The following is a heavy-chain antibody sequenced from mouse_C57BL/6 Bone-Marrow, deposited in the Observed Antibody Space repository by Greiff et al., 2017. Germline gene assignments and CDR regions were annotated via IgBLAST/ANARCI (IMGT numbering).Heavy chain of an antibody. Sequence: QVQLQQPGAELVKPGASVKLSCKASGYTFTSYWMQWVKQRPGQGLEWIGEIDPSDSYTNYNQKFKGKATLTVDTSSSTAYMQLSSLTSEDSAVYYCARSGYCGSGYSWFAYWGQGTLVTVSA. V-gene: IGHV1-50*01. D-gene: IGHD1-1*01. CDR3: ARSGYCGSGYSWFAY. J-gene: IGHJ3*01. CDR2: IDPSDSYT. CDR1: GYTFTSYW.